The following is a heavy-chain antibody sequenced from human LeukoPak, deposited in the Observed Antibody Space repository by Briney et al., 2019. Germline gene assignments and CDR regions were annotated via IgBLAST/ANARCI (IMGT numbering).Heavy chain of an antibody. V-gene: IGHV4-34*01. Sequence: PSGTLSLTCAVYGGSFSGYYWSWIRQPPGKGLEWIGEINHSGSTNYNPSLKSRVTISVDTSKNQFSLKLSSVTAADTAVYYCARNGGYDYFGYWGQGTLVTVPS. J-gene: IGHJ4*02. CDR1: GGSFSGYY. CDR2: INHSGST. CDR3: ARNGGYDYFGY. D-gene: IGHD5-12*01.